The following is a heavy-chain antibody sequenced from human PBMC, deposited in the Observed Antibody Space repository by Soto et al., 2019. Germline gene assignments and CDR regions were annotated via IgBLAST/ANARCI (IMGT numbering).Heavy chain of an antibody. D-gene: IGHD3-10*01. Sequence: VQLLESGGGLVQPGGSLRLSCAASGFTFSSYAMSWVRQAPGKGLEWVSAISGSGGSTYYADSVKGRFTISRDNSKNTLYLQMNSLRAEDTAVYYCAKDRGRDYYGSGSFDYFDYWGQGTLVTVSS. V-gene: IGHV3-23*01. CDR3: AKDRGRDYYGSGSFDYFDY. CDR1: GFTFSSYA. CDR2: ISGSGGST. J-gene: IGHJ4*02.